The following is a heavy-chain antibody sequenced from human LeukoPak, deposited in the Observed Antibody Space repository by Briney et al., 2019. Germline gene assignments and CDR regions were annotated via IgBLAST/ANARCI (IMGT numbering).Heavy chain of an antibody. V-gene: IGHV3-11*06. J-gene: IGHJ4*02. CDR2: ISSSSSYI. CDR1: GFTFSDYY. Sequence: GGSLRLSCAASGFTFSDYYMSWIRQAPGKGLEWVSSISSSSSYIYYADSVKGRFTISRDNAKNSLYLQMNSLRAEDTAVYYCARDPDSSGYYYFDYWGQGTLVTVSS. D-gene: IGHD3-22*01. CDR3: ARDPDSSGYYYFDY.